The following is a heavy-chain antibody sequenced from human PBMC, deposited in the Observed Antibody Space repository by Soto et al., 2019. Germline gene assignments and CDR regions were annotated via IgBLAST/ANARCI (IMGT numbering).Heavy chain of an antibody. CDR2: ISAYNGNT. Sequence: GASVKVSCKASGYTFTSYGISWVRQAPGQGLEWMGWISAYNGNTNYAQRLQGRVTMTTDTSTSTAYMELRSLRSDDTAVYYCASGKGAPSSSWYHSFDYWGQGTLVTVSS. CDR1: GYTFTSYG. CDR3: ASGKGAPSSSWYHSFDY. V-gene: IGHV1-18*01. D-gene: IGHD6-13*01. J-gene: IGHJ4*02.